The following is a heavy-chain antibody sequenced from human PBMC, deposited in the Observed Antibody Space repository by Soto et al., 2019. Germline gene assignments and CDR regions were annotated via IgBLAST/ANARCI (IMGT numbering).Heavy chain of an antibody. Sequence: SAALSLTCAVCGGSISSGGYYWSWIRQHPGKGLEWIGYIYYSGSTYYNPSLKSRVTISVDTSKNQFSLKLSSVTAADTAVYYCARDYGDSIDYWGQGTLVTVS. J-gene: IGHJ4*02. V-gene: IGHV4-31*11. CDR3: ARDYGDSIDY. CDR1: GGSISSGGYY. D-gene: IGHD4-17*01. CDR2: IYYSGST.